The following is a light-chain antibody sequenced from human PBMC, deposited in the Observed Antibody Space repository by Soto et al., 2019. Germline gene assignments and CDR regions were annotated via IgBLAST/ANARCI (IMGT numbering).Light chain of an antibody. CDR1: QSVSSN. V-gene: IGKV3-15*01. J-gene: IGKJ1*01. Sequence: EIVLTQSPATLSLSPGERATLSCRASQSVSSNLAWYQQTPGQAPRLLIYGASTRANDIPARFSGSGSGTEFTLTITSLQSEDIAVYYCQEYHNWPPWTFGQGTKVDIK. CDR3: QEYHNWPPWT. CDR2: GAS.